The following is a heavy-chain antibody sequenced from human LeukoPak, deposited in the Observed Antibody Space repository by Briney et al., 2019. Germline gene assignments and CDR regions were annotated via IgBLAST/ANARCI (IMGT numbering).Heavy chain of an antibody. Sequence: SGPTLVKPTQTLTLTCTFSGFSLSTSGVGVGWIRQSPGKAPEWLAHIYWDDDKRYSPSLKSRLTITKDTSKNQVVLTMTNMDPVDTATYYCARTYDSSGYYSFFFDYWGQGTLVTVSS. V-gene: IGHV2-5*02. J-gene: IGHJ4*02. D-gene: IGHD3-22*01. CDR3: ARTYDSSGYYSFFFDY. CDR2: IYWDDDK. CDR1: GFSLSTSGVG.